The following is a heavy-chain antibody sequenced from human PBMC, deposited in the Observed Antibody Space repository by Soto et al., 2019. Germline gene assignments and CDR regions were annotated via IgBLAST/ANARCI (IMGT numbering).Heavy chain of an antibody. CDR1: GFPFSSYA. CDR2: ISGGGNDR. CDR3: ARSLFMVAPDNEPFDY. V-gene: IGHV3-23*01. Sequence: VQLLESGGSTVQPGGSLTLSCAASGFPFSSYAMSWVRQTPEKGLERVAGISGGGNDRYYADFVQGRFTFSRDNSRNILYLQMHSLRAEDTAMYYCARSLFMVAPDNEPFDYWGRGTLVTVSS. D-gene: IGHD5-12*01. J-gene: IGHJ4*02.